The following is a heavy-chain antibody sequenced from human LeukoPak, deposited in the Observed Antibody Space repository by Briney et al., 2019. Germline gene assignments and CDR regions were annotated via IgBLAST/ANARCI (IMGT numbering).Heavy chain of an antibody. V-gene: IGHV3-74*01. CDR3: ARVDYSSSWFVDY. J-gene: IGHJ4*02. D-gene: IGHD6-13*01. CDR1: GFTFSSYW. CDR2: INSDGSST. Sequence: GGSLRLSCVASGFTFSSYWMHWGRQAPGKGLVWVSRINSDGSSTNYADSVKGRFTISRDNAKNTLYLQMNSLRAEDTAVYYCARVDYSSSWFVDYWGQGTLVTVSS.